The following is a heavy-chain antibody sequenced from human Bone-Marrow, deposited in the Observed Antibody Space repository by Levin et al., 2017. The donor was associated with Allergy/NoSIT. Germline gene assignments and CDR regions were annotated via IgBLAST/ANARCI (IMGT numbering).Heavy chain of an antibody. D-gene: IGHD5-12*01. CDR3: ARGWGLRFPTAPPYGMDV. Sequence: ASVKVSCKASGYTFNSYDINWVRQATGQGLEWMGWMNPNSGNTGYAQKFQGRVTMTRNTSISTAYMELSSLRSEDTAVYYCARGWGLRFPTAPPYGMDVWGQGTTVTVSS. CDR1: GYTFNSYD. J-gene: IGHJ6*02. CDR2: MNPNSGNT. V-gene: IGHV1-8*01.